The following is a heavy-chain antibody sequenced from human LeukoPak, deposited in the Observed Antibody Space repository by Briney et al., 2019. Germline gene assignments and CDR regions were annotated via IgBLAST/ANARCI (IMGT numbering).Heavy chain of an antibody. V-gene: IGHV1-2*02. Sequence: ASVRVSCKASGCTFTDYYMHWVRQAPGQGLEWMGWINPNSAATNYAQKFQGRVAMTRDTSISTAYMELSILRSDDTAVYYCARDRSADCSLDYWGQGTLVTVSS. CDR1: GCTFTDYY. CDR3: ARDRSADCSLDY. CDR2: INPNSAAT. D-gene: IGHD2-21*02. J-gene: IGHJ4*02.